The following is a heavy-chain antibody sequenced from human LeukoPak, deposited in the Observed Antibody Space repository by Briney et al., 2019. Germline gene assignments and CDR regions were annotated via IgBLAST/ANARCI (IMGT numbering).Heavy chain of an antibody. CDR3: AKDPGRIAAAGTKGVGAFDI. V-gene: IGHV3-74*01. J-gene: IGHJ3*02. D-gene: IGHD6-13*01. CDR2: INSDGSST. CDR1: GFTFSRYR. Sequence: GGSLRLSCAASGFTFSRYRMHWVRQVPGKGLVWVSHINSDGSSTSYADSVKGRFTISRDNAKNTLYLQMNSLRAEDTAVYYCAKDPGRIAAAGTKGVGAFDIWGQGTMVTVSS.